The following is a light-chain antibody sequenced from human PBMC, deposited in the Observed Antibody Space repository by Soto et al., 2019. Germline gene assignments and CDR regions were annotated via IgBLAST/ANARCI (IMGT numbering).Light chain of an antibody. V-gene: IGKV1-27*01. CDR2: DAS. J-gene: IGKJ1*01. CDR1: QDIYNY. Sequence: DIQMTQSPPSLSASVGDRVTITCWASQDIYNYVAWYQQKPGKLPTLLIYDASTLQSGVPSRFSGSGYGTDFTLTISSLQPEDVATYYCQKHASEFGQGTKVEIK. CDR3: QKHASE.